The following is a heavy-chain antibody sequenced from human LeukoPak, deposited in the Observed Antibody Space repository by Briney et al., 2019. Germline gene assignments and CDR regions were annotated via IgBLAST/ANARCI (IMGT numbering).Heavy chain of an antibody. J-gene: IGHJ5*02. Sequence: GSSVTVSLKSSGGTFSSYAISWVRQAPGQGLEWMGGIIPIFGTANYAQKFQGRVTITADESTTTAYMELSSLRSEDTAVYYCASCSSTIRRGFDPWGQGTLVTVSS. CDR1: GGTFSSYA. V-gene: IGHV1-69*01. CDR3: ASCSSTIRRGFDP. CDR2: IIPIFGTA. D-gene: IGHD2-2*01.